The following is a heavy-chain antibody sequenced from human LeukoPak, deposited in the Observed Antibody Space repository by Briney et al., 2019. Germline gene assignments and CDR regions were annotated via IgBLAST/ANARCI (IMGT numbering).Heavy chain of an antibody. CDR2: IYYSGST. CDR1: GGSISSSSYY. D-gene: IGHD1-1*01. V-gene: IGHV4-39*07. Sequence: PSETLSLTCTVSGGSISSSSYYWGWIRQPPGKGLEWIGSIYYSGSTYYNPSLKSRVTISVDTSKNQFSLKLSSVTAADTAVYYCATLPDGGTTQWGQGTLVTVSS. CDR3: ATLPDGGTTQ. J-gene: IGHJ4*02.